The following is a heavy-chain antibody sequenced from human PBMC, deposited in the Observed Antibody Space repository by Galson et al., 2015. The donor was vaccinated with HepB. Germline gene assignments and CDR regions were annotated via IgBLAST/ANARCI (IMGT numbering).Heavy chain of an antibody. Sequence: SVKVSCKASGGTFSSYAISWVRQAPGQGLEWMGGIIPMPGIANYAQNFQGRVTITADKSTSTAYMELRSLRSEDTAVYYCASQSDGTTLNVWGKGTTVSVSS. CDR1: GGTFSSYA. CDR3: ASQSDGTTLNV. J-gene: IGHJ6*04. D-gene: IGHD1/OR15-1a*01. CDR2: IIPMPGIA. V-gene: IGHV1-69*10.